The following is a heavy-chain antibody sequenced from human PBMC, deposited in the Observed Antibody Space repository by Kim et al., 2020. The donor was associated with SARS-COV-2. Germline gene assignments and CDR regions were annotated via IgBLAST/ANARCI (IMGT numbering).Heavy chain of an antibody. V-gene: IGHV3-11*05. CDR1: GFSFGDYY. CDR2: ISNSIDYT. Sequence: GGSLRLSCAASGFSFGDYYMTWIRQTPGKGLEWLSYISNSIDYTRYADSVRGRFTISRDNAKNSLYLQMNSLRAEDTAVYYCARERDGPSGYYYCDYWGQGTLVTVSS. CDR3: ARERDGPSGYYYCDY. J-gene: IGHJ4*02. D-gene: IGHD1-26*01.